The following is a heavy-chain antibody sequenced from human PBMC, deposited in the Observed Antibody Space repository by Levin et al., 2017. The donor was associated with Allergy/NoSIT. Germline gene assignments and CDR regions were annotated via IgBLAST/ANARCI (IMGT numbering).Heavy chain of an antibody. J-gene: IGHJ4*02. CDR3: ARGRGDSLVLYYFDY. Sequence: SETLSLTCTVSGGSISSYYWSWIRQPPGKGLEWIGYIYYSGSTNYNPSLKSRVTISVDTSKNQFSLKLSSVTAADTAVYYCARGRGDSLVLYYFDYWGQGTLVTVSS. D-gene: IGHD2-21*02. V-gene: IGHV4-59*01. CDR2: IYYSGST. CDR1: GGSISSYY.